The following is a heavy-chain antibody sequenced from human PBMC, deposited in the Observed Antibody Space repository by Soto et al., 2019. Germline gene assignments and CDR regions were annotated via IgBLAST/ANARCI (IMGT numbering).Heavy chain of an antibody. V-gene: IGHV3-66*01. CDR1: GVTVSTKY. Sequence: GGSLRLSCAASGVTVSTKYMSWVRQAPGRRLEWVSLINSGGSTSHADSVKGRFTISRDNSKNTLYLQMNSLRGEDTAVYYCARDGLNCSGGRCFGVPMDVSGIGTTVPVSS. CDR2: INSGGST. CDR3: ARDGLNCSGGRCFGVPMDV. D-gene: IGHD2-15*01. J-gene: IGHJ6*03.